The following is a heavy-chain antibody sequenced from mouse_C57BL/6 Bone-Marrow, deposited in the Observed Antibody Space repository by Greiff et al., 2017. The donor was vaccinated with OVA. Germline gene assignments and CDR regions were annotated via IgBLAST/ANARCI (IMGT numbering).Heavy chain of an antibody. D-gene: IGHD2-3*01. J-gene: IGHJ2*01. CDR1: GYTFTSYW. Sequence: QVQLKQPGAELVRPGSSVKLSCKASGYTFTSYWMHWVKQRPIQGLEWIGNIDPSDSETHYNQKFEDKATLTVDKSSSTAYMQLSSLTSEDSAVYYCARGDGYLCFDYWGQGTTLTVSS. V-gene: IGHV1-52*01. CDR3: ARGDGYLCFDY. CDR2: IDPSDSET.